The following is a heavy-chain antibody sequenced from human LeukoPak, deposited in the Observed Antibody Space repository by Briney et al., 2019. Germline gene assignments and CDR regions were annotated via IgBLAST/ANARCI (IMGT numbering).Heavy chain of an antibody. Sequence: ASVKVSCKASGYTFTSYYMHWVRQAPGQGLEWMGIINPSGGSTSYAQKFQGRVTMTRDTSTSTVYMELSSLRSEDAAVYYCARPAKQKSPNLYFVAWGQGTLVTVSS. CDR2: INPSGGST. CDR3: ARPAKQKSPNLYFVA. V-gene: IGHV1-46*01. CDR1: GYTFTSYY. J-gene: IGHJ5*02. D-gene: IGHD2-15*01.